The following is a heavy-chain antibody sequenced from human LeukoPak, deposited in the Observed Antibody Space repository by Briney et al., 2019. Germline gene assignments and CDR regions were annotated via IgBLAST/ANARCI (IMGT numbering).Heavy chain of an antibody. V-gene: IGHV1-2*02. Sequence: VASVKVSCKASGYTFTDYYMQWVRQAPRQGLELMGCINPNNGDTTYVQKFQGRVTITRDTSISTAYMELSSLRSDDAAVYYCARVPFGSGGWHDDWGQGTLVTVSS. J-gene: IGHJ4*02. CDR2: INPNNGDT. D-gene: IGHD2-15*01. CDR1: GYTFTDYY. CDR3: ARVPFGSGGWHDD.